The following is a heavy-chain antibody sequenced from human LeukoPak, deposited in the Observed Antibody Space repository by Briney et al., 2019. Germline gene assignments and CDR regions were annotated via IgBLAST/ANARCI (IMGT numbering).Heavy chain of an antibody. D-gene: IGHD3-9*01. J-gene: IGHJ4*02. CDR2: ISSDSGKT. CDR3: ARDGETGFVY. V-gene: IGHV1-18*01. CDR1: GYTFTSYG. Sequence: GASVKVSCKTSGYTFTSYGISWVRQAPGQGLEWMGWISSDSGKTNYAQKLQGRVTMTTDTSTSTAYVELRSLRSDDTAVYYCARDGETGFVYWGQGTLVTVSS.